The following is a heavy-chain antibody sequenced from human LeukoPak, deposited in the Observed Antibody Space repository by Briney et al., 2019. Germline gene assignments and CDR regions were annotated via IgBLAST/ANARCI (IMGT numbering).Heavy chain of an antibody. CDR3: ASPLDYSRRRY. Sequence: VGSLRLSCAPSRVTLTSDSINSVRQTPGKGRWGVSYIISRSTTTYYTDSVKGRFNISRDNEKNSLYLQMNSLRDEDTAVYFCASPLDYSRRRYWGQGTLVSVSS. CDR1: RVTLTSDS. J-gene: IGHJ4*02. D-gene: IGHD3-10*01. CDR2: IISRSTTT. V-gene: IGHV3-48*02.